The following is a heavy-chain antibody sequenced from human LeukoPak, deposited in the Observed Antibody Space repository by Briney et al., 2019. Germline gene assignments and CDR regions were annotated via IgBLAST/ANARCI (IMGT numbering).Heavy chain of an antibody. CDR2: VYYSGST. CDR1: GVSINSYY. Sequence: SETLSLTCTVSGVSINSYYWSWIRQPAGKGLEWIGNVYYSGSTTYNPSLKSRVSMSVDMSKNQFSLKLRSVTAADTATYYCAADRQEGGSGSYWFDPWGQGTQVTVSS. J-gene: IGHJ5*02. CDR3: AADRQEGGSGSYWFDP. D-gene: IGHD3-10*01. V-gene: IGHV4-59*01.